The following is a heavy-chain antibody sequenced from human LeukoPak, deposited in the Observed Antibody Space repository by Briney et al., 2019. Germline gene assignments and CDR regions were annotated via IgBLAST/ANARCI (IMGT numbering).Heavy chain of an antibody. V-gene: IGHV3-15*01. CDR1: GFTFSNAW. J-gene: IGHJ4*02. D-gene: IGHD6-13*01. Sequence: PGGSLRLSCAASGFTFSNAWMSWVRQAPGKGLGWVGRIKSKTDGGTTDYAAPVKGRFTISRDDSKNTLYLQMNSLKTEDTAVYYCTTGRGIDGSSWYEGLDYWGQGTLVTVSS. CDR3: TTGRGIDGSSWYEGLDY. CDR2: IKSKTDGGTT.